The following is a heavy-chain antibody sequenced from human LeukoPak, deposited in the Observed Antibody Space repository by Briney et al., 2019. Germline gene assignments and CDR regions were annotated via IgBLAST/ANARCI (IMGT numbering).Heavy chain of an antibody. J-gene: IGHJ5*02. D-gene: IGHD3-10*01. CDR2: IYPDDSDT. Sequence: GESLKISCKGSGYRFTNYLICWVRQMPGKGLEWMGIIYPDDSDTRYSPSFQGQVTMSVDKSISTAYLQWSSLKASDTALYYCARWGGFGELSGWFDPWGQGTLVTVSS. CDR3: ARWGGFGELSGWFDP. V-gene: IGHV5-51*01. CDR1: GYRFTNYL.